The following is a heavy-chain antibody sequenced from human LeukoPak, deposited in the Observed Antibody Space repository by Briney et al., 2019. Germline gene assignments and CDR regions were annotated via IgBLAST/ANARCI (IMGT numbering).Heavy chain of an antibody. V-gene: IGHV3-23*01. CDR2: ISGSGGST. CDR3: AKVRRMASIPAGAFDI. D-gene: IGHD5-24*01. Sequence: GGSLRLSCAVSGFTFSSYAMFWVRQAPGKGLEWVSSISGSGGSTYYTDSVKGRFTISRDNSKNTLYLQMNSLRAEDTAVYYCAKVRRMASIPAGAFDIWGQGTMVAVSS. J-gene: IGHJ3*02. CDR1: GFTFSSYA.